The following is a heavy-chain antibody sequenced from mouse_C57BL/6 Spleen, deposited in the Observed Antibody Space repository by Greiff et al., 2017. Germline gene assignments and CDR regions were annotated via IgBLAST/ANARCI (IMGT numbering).Heavy chain of an antibody. CDR1: GYTFTDYE. CDR2: IDPETGGT. D-gene: IGHD1-1*01. V-gene: IGHV1-15*01. Sequence: VKLVESGAELVRPGASVTLSCKASGYTFTDYEMHWVKQTPVHGLEWIGAIDPETGGTAYNQKFKGKAILTADKSSSTAYMELRSLTSEDSAVYYCTRSAPYYYGSSCPDWGQGTTLTVSS. J-gene: IGHJ2*01. CDR3: TRSAPYYYGSSCPD.